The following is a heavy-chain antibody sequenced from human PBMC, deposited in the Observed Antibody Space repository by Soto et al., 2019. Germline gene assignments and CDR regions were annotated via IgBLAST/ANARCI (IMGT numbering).Heavy chain of an antibody. D-gene: IGHD3-9*01. V-gene: IGHV1-18*01. Sequence: QVQLVQSGGEMKKPGASVKVSCKASGYTFTNFGISWVRQAPGHGPEWVGWISAYNDERNYAQKFRGRVIMTTDTSTSTAYMELRTLTSDDTAVYYCARDYDIWGEDWFDPWGQGTLVTVSS. CDR1: GYTFTNFG. CDR2: ISAYNDER. J-gene: IGHJ5*02. CDR3: ARDYDIWGEDWFDP.